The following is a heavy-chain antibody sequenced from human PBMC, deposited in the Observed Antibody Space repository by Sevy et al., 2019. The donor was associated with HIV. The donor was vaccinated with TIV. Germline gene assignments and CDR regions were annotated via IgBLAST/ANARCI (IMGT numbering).Heavy chain of an antibody. CDR2: IYTSGST. CDR1: GGSFSSDDYS. CDR3: ARGGSYYYDSSGWSAWFDP. V-gene: IGHV4-61*02. D-gene: IGHD3-22*01. J-gene: IGHJ5*02. Sequence: KQSQTLSLTCTVSGGSFSSDDYSWSWIRQPAGKGLEWIGLIYTSGSTSYNPSLRSRVSMSVDTSKNLFSLRLGSVTAADTAVYYCARGGSYYYDSSGWSAWFDPWGQGTPVTVSS.